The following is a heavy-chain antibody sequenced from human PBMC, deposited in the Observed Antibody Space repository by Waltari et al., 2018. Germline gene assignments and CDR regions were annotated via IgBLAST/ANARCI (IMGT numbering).Heavy chain of an antibody. J-gene: IGHJ3*02. D-gene: IGHD3-22*01. Sequence: EVQLVESGGGLVQPGGSLRLSCAASGFTLRRYWMSWVRQAPGRGREWVANIMTDGSEEYYVDSVRGRFTISRDNAKNSLYLQMNSLRPEDTAVYYCARDQWFAFDIWGHGTMVTVSS. V-gene: IGHV3-7*01. CDR3: ARDQWFAFDI. CDR1: GFTLRRYW. CDR2: IMTDGSEE.